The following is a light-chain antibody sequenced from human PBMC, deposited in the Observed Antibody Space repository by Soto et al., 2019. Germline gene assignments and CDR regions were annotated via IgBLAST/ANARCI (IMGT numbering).Light chain of an antibody. CDR3: QQYGSPPGT. CDR1: QSVSSSY. J-gene: IGKJ1*01. CDR2: GAS. V-gene: IGKV3-20*01. Sequence: IVLTQSPGTLSLSPGERATLSCMASQSVSSSYLAWYQQKPGQAPRLLFYGASTRATGIPDRFSISGSGTDFTLTISRLEPEDFAVYYCQQYGSPPGTFGQGTKVEIK.